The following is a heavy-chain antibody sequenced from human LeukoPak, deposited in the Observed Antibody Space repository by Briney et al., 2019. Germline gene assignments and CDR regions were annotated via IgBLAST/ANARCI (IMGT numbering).Heavy chain of an antibody. CDR2: IYPGDSDT. J-gene: IGHJ3*02. CDR3: ARLRGDTAMRNAFDI. Sequence: GESLKISCKGSGYSFTSYWIGWVRQMPGKGLEWMGIIYPGDSDTRYSPSFQGQVTISADKSISTAYLQWSSLKASDTAMYYRARLRGDTAMRNAFDIWGQGTMVTVSS. D-gene: IGHD5-18*01. V-gene: IGHV5-51*01. CDR1: GYSFTSYW.